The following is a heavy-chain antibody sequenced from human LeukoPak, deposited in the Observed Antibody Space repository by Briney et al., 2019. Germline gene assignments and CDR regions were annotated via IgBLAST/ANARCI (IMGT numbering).Heavy chain of an antibody. CDR3: ARIRLLAGLDY. J-gene: IGHJ4*01. CDR2: IEWDDDK. V-gene: IGHV2-70*11. CDR1: GFSLSTAGMC. D-gene: IGHD6-19*01. Sequence: SGPALVKPTQTLTLTCTFSGFSLSTAGMCVRWIGQPPGKALEWLARIEWDDDKYYSTSLKTRLTISKDTSKNQVVLTMTNMDPSDTATYYCARIRLLAGLDYWGHRTLVTVSS.